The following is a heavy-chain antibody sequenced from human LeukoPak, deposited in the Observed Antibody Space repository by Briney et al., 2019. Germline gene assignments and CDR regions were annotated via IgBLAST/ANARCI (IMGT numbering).Heavy chain of an antibody. CDR1: GGSISSYY. J-gene: IGHJ4*02. CDR3: ARALYGDKPFDF. CDR2: IYYLGST. Sequence: SETLSLTCTVSGGSISSYYWSWIRQPPGKGLGWIGYIYYLGSTNFNPSLKSRVTISVDTSKNQFSLKLSSVTAADTAVYYCARALYGDKPFDFWGQGTLVTVSS. D-gene: IGHD4-17*01. V-gene: IGHV4-59*08.